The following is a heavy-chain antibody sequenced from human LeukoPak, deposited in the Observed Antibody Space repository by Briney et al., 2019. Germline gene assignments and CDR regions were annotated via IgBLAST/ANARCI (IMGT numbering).Heavy chain of an antibody. V-gene: IGHV1-69*05. CDR2: IIPIFGTA. Sequence: SVKVSCKASGGTFSSYAISWVRQAPGQGLEWMGGIIPIFGTANYAQKFQGRVTLTRDMSTSTDYLELSSLRSEDTAVYYCARGVIAVAGLGLFDPWGQGTLVTVSS. D-gene: IGHD6-13*01. CDR3: ARGVIAVAGLGLFDP. J-gene: IGHJ5*02. CDR1: GGTFSSYA.